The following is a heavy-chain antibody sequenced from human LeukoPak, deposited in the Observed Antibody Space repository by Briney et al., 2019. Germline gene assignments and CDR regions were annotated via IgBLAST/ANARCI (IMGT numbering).Heavy chain of an antibody. J-gene: IGHJ5*02. D-gene: IGHD3-3*01. V-gene: IGHV4-34*01. Sequence: KPSETLSLTCAVYGGSFSGYYWSWIRQPPGKGLEWIGEINHSGSTNYNPSLKSRVTILVDTSKNQFSLKLSSVTAADTAVYYCARGGGKSFGYYRSFRERPIDPWGQGTLDTVSS. CDR2: INHSGST. CDR1: GGSFSGYY. CDR3: ARGGGKSFGYYRSFRERPIDP.